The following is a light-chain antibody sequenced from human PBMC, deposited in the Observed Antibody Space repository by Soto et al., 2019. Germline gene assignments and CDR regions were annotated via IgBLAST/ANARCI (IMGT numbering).Light chain of an antibody. CDR3: QSYDSSLSGVV. CDR1: SSNIGAGYD. J-gene: IGLJ2*01. V-gene: IGLV1-40*01. CDR2: GNS. Sequence: QSVLTQPPSVSGAPGQRVTISCTGSSSNIGAGYDVHWYQQLPGTAPKLLIYGNSNRPSGVPDRFSGSKSGTSASLAITGLQAGDEADYYRQSYDSSLSGVVFGGGTKLTV.